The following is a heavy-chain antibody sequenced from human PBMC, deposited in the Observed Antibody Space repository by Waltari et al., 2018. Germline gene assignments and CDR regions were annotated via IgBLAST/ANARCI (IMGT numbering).Heavy chain of an antibody. CDR2: IKFDGSST. Sequence: EVQLVESGGDLVQPGGSLRLSCAASGFTFSNYWMHWVRQAPGKGLAWVSRIKFDGSSTVYANSVAGRFTISRDNAKNTVYLEMSGLRAEDTAVYYCTRGEINYSRFDYWGQGSLVTVSS. CDR3: TRGEINYSRFDY. J-gene: IGHJ4*02. CDR1: GFTFSNYW. D-gene: IGHD4-4*01. V-gene: IGHV3-74*01.